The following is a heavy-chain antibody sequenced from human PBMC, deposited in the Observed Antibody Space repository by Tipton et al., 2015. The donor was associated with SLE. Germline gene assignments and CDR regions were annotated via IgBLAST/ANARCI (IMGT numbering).Heavy chain of an antibody. V-gene: IGHV4-39*07. J-gene: IGHJ4*02. CDR2: IYYDGTA. CDR3: ARAGDRREGINFALTY. CDR1: GASVRSTSYH. D-gene: IGHD5-24*01. Sequence: TLSLTCFVSGASVRSTSYHWGWIRQPPGKGLEWIGNIYYDGTAYSTPSLESRVSISVDTSKYQFSLTLSSVTAADTAVYYCARAGDRREGINFALTYWGPRSLGAVSP.